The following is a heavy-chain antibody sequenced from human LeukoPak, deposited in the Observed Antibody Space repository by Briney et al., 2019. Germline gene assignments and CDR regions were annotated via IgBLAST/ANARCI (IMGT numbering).Heavy chain of an antibody. V-gene: IGHV4-4*07. Sequence: SETLSLTCTVSGGSISSYYWSWIRQPAGKGLEWIGRIYTSGSTNYNPSLKSRVTMSVDTSKNQFSLKLSSVIAADTAVYYCAVTYYDFWSGSGLSPHWGQGTLVTVSS. CDR2: IYTSGST. CDR3: AVTYYDFWSGSGLSPH. D-gene: IGHD3-3*01. CDR1: GGSISSYY. J-gene: IGHJ4*02.